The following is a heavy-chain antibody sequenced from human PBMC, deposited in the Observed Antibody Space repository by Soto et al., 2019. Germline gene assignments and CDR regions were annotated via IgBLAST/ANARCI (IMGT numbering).Heavy chain of an antibody. CDR2: IYHSGST. J-gene: IGHJ5*02. Sequence: QVQLQESGPGLVKPSGTLSLTCAVSGGSISSSNWWGWVRQPPGKGLEGIGEIYHSGSTNYNPSLNSRVTISVDKSQNQFSLKLSSVTAADTAVYYCARLYMVRGVMDWFDPWGQGTLVTVSS. CDR3: ARLYMVRGVMDWFDP. D-gene: IGHD3-10*01. CDR1: GGSISSSNW. V-gene: IGHV4-4*02.